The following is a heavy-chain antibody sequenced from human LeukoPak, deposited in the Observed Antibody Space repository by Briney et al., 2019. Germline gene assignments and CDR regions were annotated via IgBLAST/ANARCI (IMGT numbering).Heavy chain of an antibody. D-gene: IGHD2-15*01. CDR3: ARDSPRYCSGGSCYSYMSAFDI. CDR1: GGSMSSYY. CDR2: IYTSGST. J-gene: IGHJ3*02. Sequence: PSETLSLTCTVSGGSMSSYYWSWIRQPAGKGLEWIGRIYTSGSTNYNPSLKSRVTMSVDTSKNQFSLKLSSVTAADTAVYYCARDSPRYCSGGSCYSYMSAFDIWGQGTMVTVSS. V-gene: IGHV4-4*07.